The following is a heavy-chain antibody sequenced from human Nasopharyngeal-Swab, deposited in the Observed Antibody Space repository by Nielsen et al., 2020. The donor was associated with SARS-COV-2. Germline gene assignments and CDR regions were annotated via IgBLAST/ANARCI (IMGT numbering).Heavy chain of an antibody. V-gene: IGHV4-31*02. CDR3: ARDRVVPAAMWAYYYYYGMDV. Sequence: PGKGLEWGGHIYYSGGTYYNPSLKSRVTISVDTSKNQFSLKLSSVTAADTAVYYCARDRVVPAAMWAYYYYYGMDVWGQGTTVTVSS. CDR2: IYYSGGT. D-gene: IGHD2-2*01. J-gene: IGHJ6*02.